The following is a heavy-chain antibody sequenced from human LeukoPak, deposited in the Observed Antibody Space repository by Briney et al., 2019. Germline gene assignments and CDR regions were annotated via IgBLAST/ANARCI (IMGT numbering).Heavy chain of an antibody. Sequence: PSETLSLTCAVSGYSISSGYYWGWIRQPPGKGLEWIGYIYYSGSTNYNPSLKSRVTISVDTSKNQFSLKLSSVTAADTAVYYCARYYSNYDAYYYYMDVWGKGTTVTVSS. D-gene: IGHD4-11*01. V-gene: IGHV4-61*01. J-gene: IGHJ6*03. CDR1: GYSISSGYY. CDR2: IYYSGST. CDR3: ARYYSNYDAYYYYMDV.